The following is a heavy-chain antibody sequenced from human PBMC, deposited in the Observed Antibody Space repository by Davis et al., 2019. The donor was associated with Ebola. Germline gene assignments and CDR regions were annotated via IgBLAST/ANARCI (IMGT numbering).Heavy chain of an antibody. V-gene: IGHV1-3*01. D-gene: IGHD2-21*02. CDR3: AREWQNYYSY. CDR2: INAANGNT. J-gene: IGHJ4*02. Sequence: ASVKVSCKASGYTFTGYYMHWVRQAPGQGLEWMGWINAANGNTRYSQSFQGRVTITRDTSTRTAYLEVTNLTSEDTAVYYCAREWQNYYSYWGQGTLVTVSS. CDR1: GYTFTGYY.